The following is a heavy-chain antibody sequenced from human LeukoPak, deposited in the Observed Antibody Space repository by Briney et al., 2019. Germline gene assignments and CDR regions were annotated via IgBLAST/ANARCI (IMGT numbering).Heavy chain of an antibody. CDR3: ARDSGTSGEVKFDP. V-gene: IGHV4-4*07. CDR1: GGSLSSYY. CDR2: IYDGGST. D-gene: IGHD3-10*01. Sequence: SETLSLTCTVSGGSLSSYYWSWIRQPAGKTLEWIGRIYDGGSTNYNPSLKSRVTMSVDTSKNQISLKLKSVTAADTAVYYCARDSGTSGEVKFDPWGQGALVTVSS. J-gene: IGHJ5*02.